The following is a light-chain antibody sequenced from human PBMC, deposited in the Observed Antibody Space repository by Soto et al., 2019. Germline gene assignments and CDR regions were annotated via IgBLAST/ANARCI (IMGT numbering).Light chain of an antibody. CDR1: QSLSSY. CDR2: AAS. Sequence: DIQMTQSPSSLSASVGDRVTITCRASQSLSSYLTWYQRKPGKAPKLLIYAASSLQSGVPSRFSGSGSGTDFTLTITSLQPEDFATYYCQQSYSVPYTFGQGTKLEIK. CDR3: QQSYSVPYT. J-gene: IGKJ2*01. V-gene: IGKV1-39*01.